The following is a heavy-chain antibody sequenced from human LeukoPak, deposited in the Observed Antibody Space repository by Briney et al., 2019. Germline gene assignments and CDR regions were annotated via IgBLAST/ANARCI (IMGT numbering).Heavy chain of an antibody. CDR1: GYTFTGYY. CDR2: INPNSGGT. J-gene: IGHJ6*03. Sequence: ASVKVSCKASGYTFTGYYMHWVRQAPGLGLEWMGWINPNSGGTNYAQKFQGRVTMTRDTSISTAYMELSRLRSDDTAVYYCAREGQPQAGYYYYYYMDVWGKGTTVTVSS. D-gene: IGHD5-18*01. CDR3: AREGQPQAGYYYYYYMDV. V-gene: IGHV1-2*02.